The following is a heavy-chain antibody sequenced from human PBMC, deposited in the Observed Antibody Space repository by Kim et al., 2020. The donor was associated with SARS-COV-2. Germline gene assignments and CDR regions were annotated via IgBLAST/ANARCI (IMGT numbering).Heavy chain of an antibody. J-gene: IGHJ4*02. CDR3: ARDVRAAAAYYFDY. V-gene: IGHV3-30*01. Sequence: VDSVKGRFTSSRDNSKNPLDRQMNSLRAEDTAVYYCARDVRAAAAYYFDYWGQGTLVTVSS. D-gene: IGHD6-13*01.